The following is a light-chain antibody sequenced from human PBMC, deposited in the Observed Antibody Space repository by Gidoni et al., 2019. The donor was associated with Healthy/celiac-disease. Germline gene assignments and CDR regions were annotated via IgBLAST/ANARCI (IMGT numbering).Light chain of an antibody. CDR2: AAS. J-gene: IGKJ2*04. CDR1: QRISSY. V-gene: IGKV1-39*01. Sequence: DIQMSQSPSSLSASVGDRVTITCRSSQRISSYLHWYQQKPGKVPKILIYAASSLQSGVPSRFSGSGSGTYFTITISSLQPEDFATYYCQQSYSTLCSFGQXTKLEIK. CDR3: QQSYSTLCS.